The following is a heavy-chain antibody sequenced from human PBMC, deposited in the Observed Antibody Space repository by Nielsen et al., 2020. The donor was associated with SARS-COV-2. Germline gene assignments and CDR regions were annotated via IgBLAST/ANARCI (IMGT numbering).Heavy chain of an antibody. J-gene: IGHJ3*02. D-gene: IGHD3-3*01. CDR2: ISAYNGNT. CDR3: ARGFGRIFGVVIISGAFDI. CDR1: GYTFTSYG. V-gene: IGHV1-18*01. Sequence: ASVKVSCKASGYTFTSYGISWVRQAPGQGLEWMGWISAYNGNTNYAQKLQGRVTMTTDTSTSTAYMELRSLRSDDTAVYYCARGFGRIFGVVIISGAFDIWGQGTMVTVSS.